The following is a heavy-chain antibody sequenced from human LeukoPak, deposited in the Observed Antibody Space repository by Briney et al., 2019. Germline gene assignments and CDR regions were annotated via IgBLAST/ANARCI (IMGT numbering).Heavy chain of an antibody. D-gene: IGHD1-26*01. CDR3: ARENSGSYREFDY. Sequence: PSETLSLTCSVSGYSFTSGHYWGWIRQPPGKGLEWIANIYHTGSAHYNPSLKSRVTISVDTSKNQFSLKLSSVTAADTAVFYCARENSGSYREFDYWGQGTLVTVSS. CDR1: GYSFTSGHY. CDR2: IYHTGSA. V-gene: IGHV4-38-2*02. J-gene: IGHJ4*02.